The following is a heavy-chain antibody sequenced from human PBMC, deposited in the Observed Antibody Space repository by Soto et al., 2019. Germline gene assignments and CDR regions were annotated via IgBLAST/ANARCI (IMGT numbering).Heavy chain of an antibody. CDR3: VYLVATKNAFDI. V-gene: IGHV1-18*01. J-gene: IGHJ3*02. CDR1: GYTFTSYG. Sequence: QVQLVQSGAEVKKPWASVKVSCKASGYTFTSYGISWVRQAPGQGLEWMGWMSAYNGNTNYAQKLQGRVTMTTDTSTSTAYMELRSLRSDDTAVYYCVYLVATKNAFDIWGPGTMVTVSS. D-gene: IGHD5-12*01. CDR2: MSAYNGNT.